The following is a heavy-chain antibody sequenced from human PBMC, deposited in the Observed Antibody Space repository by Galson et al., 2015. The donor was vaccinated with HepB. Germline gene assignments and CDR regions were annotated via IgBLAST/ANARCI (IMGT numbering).Heavy chain of an antibody. D-gene: IGHD2-15*01. CDR3: AKDGAGGAYCSGGSCSTHGYFDY. Sequence: SLRLSCAASGFTFSSYWMSWVRQAPGKGLEWVANIKQDGSEKHYVDSVKGRFTISRDNAKNSLYLQMNSLRAEDTALYYCAKDGAGGAYCSGGSCSTHGYFDYWGQGTLVTVSS. V-gene: IGHV3-7*03. CDR1: GFTFSSYW. CDR2: IKQDGSEK. J-gene: IGHJ4*02.